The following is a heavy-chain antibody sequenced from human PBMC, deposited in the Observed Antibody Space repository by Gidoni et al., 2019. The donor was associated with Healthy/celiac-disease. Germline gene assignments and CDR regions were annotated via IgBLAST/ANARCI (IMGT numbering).Heavy chain of an antibody. V-gene: IGHV3-30*01. Sequence: QVQLVESGGGVVQPGRSLSPSCAASGFTFSSYAMHWVRQAPGKGLEWVAVISYDGSNKYYADSVKGRFTISRDNSKNTLYLQMNSLRAEDTAVYYCARAGDYDGEIDYWGQGTLVTVSS. CDR1: GFTFSSYA. CDR3: ARAGDYDGEIDY. D-gene: IGHD4-17*01. CDR2: ISYDGSNK. J-gene: IGHJ4*02.